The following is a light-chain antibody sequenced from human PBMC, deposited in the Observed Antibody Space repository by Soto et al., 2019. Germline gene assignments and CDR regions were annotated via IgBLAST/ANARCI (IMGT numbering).Light chain of an antibody. CDR1: QSVSSSY. Sequence: TVLTQSPGTLSLSPGDRATLSCRASQSVSSSYLAWYQQKPGQAPRLLIYDASRRATGIPDRFSGSGSGTDFTLTISRLEPEDFAVYYCQQYGSTPRTFGQGTKVDIK. J-gene: IGKJ1*01. V-gene: IGKV3-20*01. CDR3: QQYGSTPRT. CDR2: DAS.